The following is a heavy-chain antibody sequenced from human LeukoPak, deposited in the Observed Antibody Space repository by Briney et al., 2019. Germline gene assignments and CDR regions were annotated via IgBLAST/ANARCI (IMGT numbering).Heavy chain of an antibody. Sequence: SETLSLTCTVSGGSISSHYWSWIRQPPGKGLEWIGYIYYSGSTNYNPSLKSRVTISVDTSKNQFSLKLSSVTAADTAVYYCARVTHEDYDSSGPTSPFDPWGQGTLVTVSS. CDR3: ARVTHEDYDSSGPTSPFDP. V-gene: IGHV4-59*11. J-gene: IGHJ5*02. D-gene: IGHD3-22*01. CDR1: GGSISSHY. CDR2: IYYSGST.